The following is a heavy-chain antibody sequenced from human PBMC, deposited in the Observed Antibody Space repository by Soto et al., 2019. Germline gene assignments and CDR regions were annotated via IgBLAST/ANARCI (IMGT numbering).Heavy chain of an antibody. CDR3: AGRYCTNGVCPFDS. CDR2: ISSGSSGI. Sequence: SLRLSCAASGFTFSSYSMSWVRQAPGKGLEWVSSISSGSSGIYYADSLKGRVTVSRDNAKNSLYLQMNSLRAEDTAVYYCAGRYCTNGVCPFDSWGQGTLVTVSS. D-gene: IGHD2-8*01. J-gene: IGHJ4*02. V-gene: IGHV3-21*01. CDR1: GFTFSSYS.